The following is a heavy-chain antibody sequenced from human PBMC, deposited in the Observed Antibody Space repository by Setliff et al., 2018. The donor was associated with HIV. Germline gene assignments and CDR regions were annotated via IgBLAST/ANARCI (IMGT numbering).Heavy chain of an antibody. D-gene: IGHD2-15*01. Sequence: TLSLTCTVSGGSISSGGYYWSWIRQHPGKGLEWIGYIYYSGSTYYNPSLKSRVTISVDTSKNQFSLKLSSVTAADTAVYYCTRVDSLTSYNWFDPWGQGAQVTVSS. CDR3: TRVDSLTSYNWFDP. CDR1: GGSISSGGYY. J-gene: IGHJ5*02. V-gene: IGHV4-31*03. CDR2: IYYSGST.